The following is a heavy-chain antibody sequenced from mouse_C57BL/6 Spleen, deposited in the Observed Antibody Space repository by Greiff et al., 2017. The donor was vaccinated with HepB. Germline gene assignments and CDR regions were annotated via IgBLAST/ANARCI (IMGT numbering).Heavy chain of an antibody. CDR2: IRPASSTI. CDR1: GFTFSDYG. V-gene: IGHV5-17*01. CDR3: ARRNYGSSYAMDY. J-gene: IGHJ4*01. Sequence: EVMLVESGGGLVKPGGSLKLSCAASGFTFSDYGMHWVCHAPEKGLEWVAYIRPASSTIYSADTVKGRFTISRDNAKNTLFLQMTSLRSEDTAMYYCARRNYGSSYAMDYWGQGTSVTVSS. D-gene: IGHD1-1*01.